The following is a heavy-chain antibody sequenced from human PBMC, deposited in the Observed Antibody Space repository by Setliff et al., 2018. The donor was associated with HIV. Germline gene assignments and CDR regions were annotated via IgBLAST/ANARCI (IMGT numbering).Heavy chain of an antibody. Sequence: PSETLSLTCIVSGDSIASGGYSWTWIRQPPGKALEWIGYIYYSGGTSYSGTTYYNPSVASRITISGDTSKNQFSLKLTSVTAADTAIYYCARENGWLFGWFDPWGQGTPVTVSS. CDR3: ARENGWLFGWFDP. V-gene: IGHV4-30-4*07. CDR2: IYYSGGT. D-gene: IGHD3-22*01. J-gene: IGHJ5*02. CDR1: GDSIASGGYS.